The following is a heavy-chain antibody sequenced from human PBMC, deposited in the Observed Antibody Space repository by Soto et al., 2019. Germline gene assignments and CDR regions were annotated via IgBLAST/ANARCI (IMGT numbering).Heavy chain of an antibody. CDR2: ISIGGDKT. V-gene: IGHV3-23*01. D-gene: IGHD5-18*01. CDR1: GFSFSRYS. Sequence: EVQLLESGGDLVQPGGSLRLSCAASGFSFSRYSFTWVRQAPGKGLEWVAGISIGGDKTWHADSVKGRFTISRDNSKNTVYLQMKSLRVDDTAVYYSAKWDGYGDHWGQGTLVTVSS. CDR3: AKWDGYGDH. J-gene: IGHJ5*02.